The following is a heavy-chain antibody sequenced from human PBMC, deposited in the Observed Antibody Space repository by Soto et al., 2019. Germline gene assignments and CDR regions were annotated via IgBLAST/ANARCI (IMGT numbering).Heavy chain of an antibody. CDR1: GGSISSGGYY. V-gene: IGHV4-31*03. CDR3: ARSGRITIFGVVIRNDYYGMDV. Sequence: QVQLQESGPGLVKPSQTLSLTCTVSGGSISSGGYYWSWIRQHPGKGLEWIGYIYYSGSTYYNPSLKSRVTISVDTTKNQLALKLSSVTAADTAVYYCARSGRITIFGVVIRNDYYGMDVWGQGTTVTVSS. D-gene: IGHD3-3*01. J-gene: IGHJ6*02. CDR2: IYYSGST.